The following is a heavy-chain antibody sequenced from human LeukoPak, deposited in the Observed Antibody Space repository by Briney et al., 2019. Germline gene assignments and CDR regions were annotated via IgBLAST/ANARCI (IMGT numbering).Heavy chain of an antibody. V-gene: IGHV4-61*05. J-gene: IGHJ5*02. CDR2: IYYSGST. CDR1: GDSISSSNSY. D-gene: IGHD3-9*01. Sequence: SETLSFTCTVSGDSISSSNSYWGWIRQPPGKGLEWFGYIYYSGSTNYNPSLKSRVTIPVHTSKNQFSLKLSSVTAADTAVYYCARLTGYSSESWFDPWGQGTLVTVSS. CDR3: ARLTGYSSESWFDP.